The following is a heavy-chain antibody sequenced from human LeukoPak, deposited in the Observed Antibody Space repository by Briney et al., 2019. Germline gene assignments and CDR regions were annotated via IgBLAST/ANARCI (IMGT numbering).Heavy chain of an antibody. Sequence: TGGSLRLSCAASGFTNSSYGMTWVRQAPGKGLEWVSGISGSGSRTDYADSVKGRFTISRDNAKNTLYLQMNSLRAEDTAAYYCAKGSREWELLDAFDIWGQGTMVTVSS. D-gene: IGHD1-26*01. CDR2: ISGSGSRT. CDR1: GFTNSSYG. CDR3: AKGSREWELLDAFDI. J-gene: IGHJ3*02. V-gene: IGHV3-23*01.